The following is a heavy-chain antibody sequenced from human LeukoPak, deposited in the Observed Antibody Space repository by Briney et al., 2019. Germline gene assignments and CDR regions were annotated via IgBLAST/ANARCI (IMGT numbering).Heavy chain of an antibody. CDR3: ARARGVSYQFDY. CDR2: INPNSGGT. Sequence: ASVKVSCKASGYTFTCYYMHWVRQAPGQGLEWMGWINPNSGGTVSAQKFQGRVAMTRDTSINTAFMELSRLTSGDTAVYYCARARGVSYQFDYWGQGTLVTVSS. V-gene: IGHV1-2*02. D-gene: IGHD3-16*01. CDR1: GYTFTCYY. J-gene: IGHJ4*02.